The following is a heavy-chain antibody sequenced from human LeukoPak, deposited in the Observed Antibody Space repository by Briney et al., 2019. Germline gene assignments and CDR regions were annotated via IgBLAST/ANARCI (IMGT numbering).Heavy chain of an antibody. J-gene: IGHJ4*02. CDR3: ATKQWLAPPPDS. Sequence: PGGSLRLSCPASGFTFSKYWMLWVRQAPGKELKSVSRINTAGTVTTYADSVKGRLTVSRDNADNTMFLQMNSVRDEDTAVYYCATKQWLAPPPDSWGQGTPVTVSS. D-gene: IGHD6-19*01. V-gene: IGHV3-74*01. CDR2: INTAGTVT. CDR1: GFTFSKYW.